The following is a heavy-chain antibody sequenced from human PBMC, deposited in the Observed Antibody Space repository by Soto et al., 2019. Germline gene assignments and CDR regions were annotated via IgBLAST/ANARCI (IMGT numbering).Heavy chain of an antibody. D-gene: IGHD4-4*01. CDR3: AREPVTCGFDP. CDR2: ISSSSSYI. CDR1: GFTFSSYS. Sequence: GGSLRLSCAASGFTFSSYSMNWVRQAPGKGLEWVSSISSSSSYIYYADSVKGRFTISRDNAKNSLYLQMNSLRAEDTAVYYCAREPVTCGFDPWGQGTLVTVSS. J-gene: IGHJ5*02. V-gene: IGHV3-21*01.